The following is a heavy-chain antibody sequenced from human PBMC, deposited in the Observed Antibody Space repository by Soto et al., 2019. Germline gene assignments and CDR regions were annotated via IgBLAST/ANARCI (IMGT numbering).Heavy chain of an antibody. Sequence: GGSLRLSCAASGFTFGSYSMNWVRQAPGKGLEWVSSISSSSSYIYYADSVKGRFTISRDNAKNSLYLQMNSLRAEDTAVYYCARAHRYSSGWGVGGLYGMDVWGQGTTVTVSS. D-gene: IGHD6-19*01. CDR2: ISSSSSYI. J-gene: IGHJ6*02. V-gene: IGHV3-21*01. CDR1: GFTFGSYS. CDR3: ARAHRYSSGWGVGGLYGMDV.